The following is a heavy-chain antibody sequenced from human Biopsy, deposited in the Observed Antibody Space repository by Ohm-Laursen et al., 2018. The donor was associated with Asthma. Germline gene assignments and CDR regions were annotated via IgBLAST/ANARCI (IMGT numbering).Heavy chain of an antibody. CDR3: ARAVDYSHYYGIDV. V-gene: IGHV1-18*01. CDR1: GYTFNSAG. J-gene: IGHJ6*02. CDR2: ISVYNGNT. D-gene: IGHD3-10*01. Sequence: GASVKVSCKPSGYTFNSAGITWVRQAPGQGLEWMGWISVYNGNTKVAQKLQDRVTMITDTSTSTAYMELRSLRSDDTAVYFCARAVDYSHYYGIDVWGRGTTVTVS.